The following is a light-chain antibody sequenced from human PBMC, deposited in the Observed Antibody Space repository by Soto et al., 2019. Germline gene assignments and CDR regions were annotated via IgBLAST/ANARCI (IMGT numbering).Light chain of an antibody. J-gene: IGKJ4*01. Sequence: DIQMTQSPSSLSASVGDRVTITCQASQDISNYLNWYQQKPGKAPKLLIYDASNLETGVPSRFSGSGSGSDFTFTISSLQPEDIAIYYFQQYDNLPLTCGGGTNVEIK. CDR3: QQYDNLPLT. V-gene: IGKV1-33*01. CDR2: DAS. CDR1: QDISNY.